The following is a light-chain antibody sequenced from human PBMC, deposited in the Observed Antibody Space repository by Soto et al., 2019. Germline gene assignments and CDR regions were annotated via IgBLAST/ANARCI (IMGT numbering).Light chain of an antibody. V-gene: IGKV2-30*02. CDR3: MQASHWPYT. Sequence: DVVMTQSPLSLSVTLGQPASISCWPSQSLVHGDGYIYLNWFRQRPGQSPRRLIYKISNRDAGVPDRFSGSGSGTEFTLKISRVEAEDVGVYFCMQASHWPYTFGQGTNLEI. J-gene: IGKJ2*01. CDR1: QSLVHGDGYIY. CDR2: KIS.